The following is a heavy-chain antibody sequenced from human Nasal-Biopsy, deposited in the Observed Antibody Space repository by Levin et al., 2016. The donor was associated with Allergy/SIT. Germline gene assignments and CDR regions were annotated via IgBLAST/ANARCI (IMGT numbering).Heavy chain of an antibody. J-gene: IGHJ4*02. Sequence: GESLKISCATSGFTFTSHAMHWVRQAPGKGLEWVALVWYDGTQKYYADSVKGRFTISRDNSKNTLYLQMNSLRFEDTAVYYCARDEGGDSSGNAWGQGTLVTVSS. D-gene: IGHD3-22*01. V-gene: IGHV3-30*02. CDR2: VWYDGTQK. CDR1: GFTFTSHA. CDR3: ARDEGGDSSGNA.